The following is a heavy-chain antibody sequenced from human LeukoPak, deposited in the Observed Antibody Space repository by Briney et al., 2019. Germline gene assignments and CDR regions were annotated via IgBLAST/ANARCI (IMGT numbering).Heavy chain of an antibody. D-gene: IGHD2-2*01. CDR1: GGSISSGDYY. V-gene: IGHV4-30-4*08. Sequence: SQTLSLTCTVSGGSISSGDYYWSWIRQPPGKGLEWIGYIYYSGSTYYNPSLMSRVTISVDTPRNQFSLRLSSVTAADTAMYYCARGGYCSSSSCYGDDAFDIWGQGTMVTVSS. CDR3: ARGGYCSSSSCYGDDAFDI. J-gene: IGHJ3*02. CDR2: IYYSGST.